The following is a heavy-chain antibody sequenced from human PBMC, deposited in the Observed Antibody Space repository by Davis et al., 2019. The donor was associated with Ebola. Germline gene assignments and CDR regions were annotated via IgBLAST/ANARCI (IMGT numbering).Heavy chain of an antibody. CDR1: GFSFSDHY. CDR3: ARDSRRYSFDY. D-gene: IGHD2-2*01. J-gene: IGHJ4*02. CDR2: IRSKSASYTT. Sequence: PGGSLRLSCAASGFSFSDHYMDWFRQAPGKGLEWVGRIRSKSASYTTEYAASVKGRFTVARDDSQNSLYLQMNSLKSEDTAVYFCARDSRRYSFDYWGQGTLVTVSS. V-gene: IGHV3-72*01.